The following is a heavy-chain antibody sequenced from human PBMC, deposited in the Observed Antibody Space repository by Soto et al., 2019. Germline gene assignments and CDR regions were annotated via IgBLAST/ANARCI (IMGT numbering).Heavy chain of an antibody. D-gene: IGHD5-12*01. V-gene: IGHV1-18*04. Sequence: ASVKVSCKTSGYTFNTYGISWVRQVPGQGLEWMGWISGNNGATNYAQNLQGRGTITTDTSTGTAYTEMRPPRSDDTAVDYCARNHNRFRLSGNWCDTWGQGTLATVSS. CDR3: ARNHNRFRLSGNWCDT. CDR1: GYTFNTYG. J-gene: IGHJ5*02. CDR2: ISGNNGAT.